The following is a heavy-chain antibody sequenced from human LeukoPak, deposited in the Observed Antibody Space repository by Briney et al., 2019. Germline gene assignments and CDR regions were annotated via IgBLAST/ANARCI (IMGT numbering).Heavy chain of an antibody. V-gene: IGHV4-39*01. CDR2: IYYSGST. CDR1: GGSISSSSYY. Sequence: SETLSLTCTVSGGSISSSSYYWGWIRQPPGKGLEWIGSIYYSGSTYYNPSLKSRVTISVDTSKNQFSLKLSSVTAADTAVYYCARQGGTVTTLTGPKPWGQGTLVTVSS. D-gene: IGHD4-17*01. CDR3: ARQGGTVTTLTGPKP. J-gene: IGHJ5*02.